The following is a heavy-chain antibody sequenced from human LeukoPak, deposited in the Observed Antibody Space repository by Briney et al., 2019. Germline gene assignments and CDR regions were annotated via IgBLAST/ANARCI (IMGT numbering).Heavy chain of an antibody. J-gene: IGHJ4*02. CDR1: GFTFSSYG. V-gene: IGHV3-33*01. Sequence: GGSLRLSCAASGFTFSSYGMHWVRQAPGKGLEWVAVIWYDGSNKYYADSVKGRFTISRDNSKNTLYLQMNSLRAEDTAVYYCARAPSNTNREYSYGPPFDNWGKGTLVTVSS. CDR2: IWYDGSNK. D-gene: IGHD5-18*01. CDR3: ARAPSNTNREYSYGPPFDN.